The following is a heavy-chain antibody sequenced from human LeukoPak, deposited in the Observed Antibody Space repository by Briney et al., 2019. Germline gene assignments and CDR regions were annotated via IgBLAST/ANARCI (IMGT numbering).Heavy chain of an antibody. V-gene: IGHV1-2*02. CDR2: ININSGGT. CDR1: GYTFNAYY. J-gene: IGHJ4*02. CDR3: ARRTAVATEWGFSY. Sequence: ASVKVSCKASGYTFNAYYMHWVRQAPGQGLEWMGWININSGGTNYAQNFQGRVTMTRDTSISTAYMELSGLRSDDTVISYCARRTAVATEWGFSYWGQGTLVTVSS. D-gene: IGHD6-19*01.